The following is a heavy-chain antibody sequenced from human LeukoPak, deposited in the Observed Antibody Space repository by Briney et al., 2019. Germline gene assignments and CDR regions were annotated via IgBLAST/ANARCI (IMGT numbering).Heavy chain of an antibody. CDR1: GYTFTGYY. Sequence: ASVKVSCKASGYTFTGYYMHWVRQAPGQGLEWMGWINPNSGGTNYAQKFQGRVTMTRDTSTSTVYMELSSLRSEDTAVYYCARESTVTPKVSFDYWGQGTLVTVSS. CDR3: ARESTVTPKVSFDY. J-gene: IGHJ4*02. D-gene: IGHD4-17*01. V-gene: IGHV1-2*02. CDR2: INPNSGGT.